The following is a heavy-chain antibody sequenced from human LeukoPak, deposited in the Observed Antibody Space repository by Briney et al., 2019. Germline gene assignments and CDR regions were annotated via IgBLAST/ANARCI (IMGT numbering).Heavy chain of an antibody. J-gene: IGHJ4*02. Sequence: PSETLSLTCTVSGGSISSYYWSWIRQPPGKGLEWIGYIYYSGSTNYNPSLKSRVTISVDTSKNQFSLKLSSVTAADTAVYYCARSRSYQLLIFDYWGQGTLVTVSS. CDR2: IYYSGST. CDR1: GGSISSYY. CDR3: ARSRSYQLLIFDY. D-gene: IGHD2-2*01. V-gene: IGHV4-59*01.